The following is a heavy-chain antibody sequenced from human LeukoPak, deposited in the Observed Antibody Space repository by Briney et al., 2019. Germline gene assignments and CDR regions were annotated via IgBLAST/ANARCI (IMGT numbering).Heavy chain of an antibody. Sequence: PSETLSLTCTVSGGSISSYYWSWIRQPPGKGLEWIGYIYYSGSTNYNPSLKSRVTISVDTSKNQFSLKLSSVTAADTAVYYCARARYYDILTGYYSYLDYWGQGTLVTVSS. CDR1: GGSISSYY. CDR3: ARARYYDILTGYYSYLDY. V-gene: IGHV4-59*01. D-gene: IGHD3-9*01. J-gene: IGHJ4*02. CDR2: IYYSGST.